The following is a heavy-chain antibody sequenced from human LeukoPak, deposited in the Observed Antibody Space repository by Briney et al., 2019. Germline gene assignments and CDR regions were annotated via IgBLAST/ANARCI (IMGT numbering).Heavy chain of an antibody. CDR3: ARQGASYGDYNWFDP. J-gene: IGHJ5*02. CDR2: IYPGDSDT. CDR1: GYSFTSYW. V-gene: IGHV5-51*01. D-gene: IGHD4-17*01. Sequence: GESLKISCKGSGYSFTSYWIGWVRQMPGKGLEWVGIIYPGDSDTRYSPSFQGQVTISADKSISTAYPQWSSLKASDTAMYYCARQGASYGDYNWFDPWGQGTLVTVSS.